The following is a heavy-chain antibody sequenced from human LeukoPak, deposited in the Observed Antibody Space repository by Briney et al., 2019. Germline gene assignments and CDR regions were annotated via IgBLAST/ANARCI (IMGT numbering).Heavy chain of an antibody. Sequence: PSETLSLTGTVSGGTISSYYWSWIRQPAGRGLEWIGRIQTSGSTNYNPSLKSRVTMSVDTSKNKFSLKVNSVTAADTAVYYCARVGSCCSFDYWGQGTLVTVSS. CDR1: GGTISSYY. D-gene: IGHD6-19*01. CDR2: IQTSGST. J-gene: IGHJ4*02. CDR3: ARVGSCCSFDY. V-gene: IGHV4-4*07.